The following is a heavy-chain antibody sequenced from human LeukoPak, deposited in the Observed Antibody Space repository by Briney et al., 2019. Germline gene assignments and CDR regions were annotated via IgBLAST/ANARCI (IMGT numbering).Heavy chain of an antibody. Sequence: GGSLRLSCAASGFTFSDYTMNWVRQAPGKGLEWVSYIDLSGSTLYYVDSVKGRFTISRDNAKNSLYLQMNSLRAEDTAVYYCAKYRSGGLSWGQGTLITVSS. J-gene: IGHJ4*02. CDR2: IDLSGSTL. CDR3: AKYRSGGLS. CDR1: GFTFSDYT. V-gene: IGHV3-11*01. D-gene: IGHD3-10*01.